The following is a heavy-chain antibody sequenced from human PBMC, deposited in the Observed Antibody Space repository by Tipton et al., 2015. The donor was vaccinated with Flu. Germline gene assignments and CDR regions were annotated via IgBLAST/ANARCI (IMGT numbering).Heavy chain of an antibody. V-gene: IGHV4-38-2*01. J-gene: IGHJ4*02. Sequence: TLSLTCFVSGDSIGSRYYWDWIRQPPGKGLEWIANIHRSGNTYYNPSLKSRVTMSVDTSKNQFSLRLKSVTAADTAVYYCARHTGDSVRGVIDYWGQGTLVTVSS. CDR2: IHRSGNT. CDR3: ARHTGDSVRGVIDY. CDR1: GDSIGSRYY. D-gene: IGHD3-10*02.